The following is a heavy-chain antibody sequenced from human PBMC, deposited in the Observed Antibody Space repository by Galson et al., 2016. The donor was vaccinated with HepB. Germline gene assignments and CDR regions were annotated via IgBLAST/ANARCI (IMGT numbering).Heavy chain of an antibody. CDR2: INQDGSET. J-gene: IGHJ4*02. CDR3: ARDKVAGAYTGSRFDY. Sequence: SLRLSCAASGFTFSGYWMSWVRQAPGKGPEWVANINQDGSETYYVDSVKGRLTISRDNAKNSLYLQMNSLRAEDTAVYYCARDKVAGAYTGSRFDYWGQGTLVTVSS. D-gene: IGHD3-16*01. V-gene: IGHV3-7*03. CDR1: GFTFSGYW.